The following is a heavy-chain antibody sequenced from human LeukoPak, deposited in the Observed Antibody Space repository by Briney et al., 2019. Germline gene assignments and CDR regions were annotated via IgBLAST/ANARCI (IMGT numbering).Heavy chain of an antibody. CDR2: IRYDGSNK. Sequence: GGSLRLSCAASGFTFSSYGMHWVRQAPGKGLEWVAFIRYDGSNKYYADSVKGRFTISRDNSKNTLYLQMNSLRAEDTAVYYCAKECPSTPRYFDYWGQGTLVTVSS. CDR3: AKECPSTPRYFDY. CDR1: GFTFSSYG. J-gene: IGHJ4*02. V-gene: IGHV3-30*02. D-gene: IGHD2/OR15-2a*01.